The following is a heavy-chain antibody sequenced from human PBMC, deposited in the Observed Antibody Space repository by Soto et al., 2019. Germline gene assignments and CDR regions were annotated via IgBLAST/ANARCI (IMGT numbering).Heavy chain of an antibody. CDR1: GYTFTSYG. D-gene: IGHD2-2*01. CDR2: ISAYNGNT. J-gene: IGHJ4*02. CDR3: ARDLGEDIVVVPAAITGFDY. V-gene: IGHV1-18*01. Sequence: GASVKVSCKASGYTFTSYGISWVRQAPGQGLEWMGWISAYNGNTNYAQKLQGRVTMTTDTSTSTAYMELRSLRSDDTAVYYCARDLGEDIVVVPAAITGFDYWGQGPLVTVSS.